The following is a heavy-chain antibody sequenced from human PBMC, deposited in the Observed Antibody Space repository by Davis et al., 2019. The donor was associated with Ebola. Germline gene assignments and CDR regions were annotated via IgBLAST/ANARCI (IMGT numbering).Heavy chain of an antibody. V-gene: IGHV1-18*01. J-gene: IGHJ4*02. Sequence: ASVKVSCKASGYTFTSYGISWVRQAPGQGLEWMGWISAYNGNTNYAQKLQGRVTMTTDTSTSTAYMELRSLRSDDTAVYYCARVLLWFGESRPAYYFDYWGQGTLVTVSS. CDR3: ARVLLWFGESRPAYYFDY. CDR1: GYTFTSYG. CDR2: ISAYNGNT. D-gene: IGHD3-10*01.